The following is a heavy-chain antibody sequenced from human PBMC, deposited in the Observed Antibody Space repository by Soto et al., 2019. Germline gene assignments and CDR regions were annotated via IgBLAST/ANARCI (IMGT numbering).Heavy chain of an antibody. V-gene: IGHV4-30-2*01. Sequence: PSETLSLTCAVSGGSITRGNSCSGSWIRQPPGKGLEWIGSISHTGSTSYNPSLKSRLTMSVDKSKNQFSLRLSSVTAADMAVYYCARAVAPYFGSWFDPWGQGILVTVSS. CDR2: ISHTGST. CDR3: ARAVAPYFGSWFDP. CDR1: GGSITRGNSCS. D-gene: IGHD3-10*01. J-gene: IGHJ5*02.